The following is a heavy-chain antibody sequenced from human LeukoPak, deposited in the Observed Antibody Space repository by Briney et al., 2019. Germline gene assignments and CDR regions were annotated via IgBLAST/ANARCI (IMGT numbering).Heavy chain of an antibody. CDR1: GGTFSSYA. CDR3: AKSMVRGVSGGVEFVYFDY. D-gene: IGHD3-10*01. CDR2: IIPIFGTA. V-gene: IGHV1-69*05. J-gene: IGHJ4*02. Sequence: SVKVSCKASGGTFSSYAISWVRQAPGQGLEWMGGIIPIFGTANYAQKFQGRVTITTDESTSTAYMELSSLRSEDTAVYYCAKSMVRGVSGGVEFVYFDYWGQGTLVTVSS.